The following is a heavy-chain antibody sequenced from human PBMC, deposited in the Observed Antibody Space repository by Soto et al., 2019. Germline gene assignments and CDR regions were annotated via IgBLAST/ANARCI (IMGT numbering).Heavy chain of an antibody. D-gene: IGHD6-13*01. V-gene: IGHV3-43*01. J-gene: IGHJ4*02. CDR3: AKDISSPTDYYFDY. CDR2: ISWDGGST. CDR1: GFTFDDYT. Sequence: EVQLVESGGVVVQPGGSLRLSCAASGFTFDDYTMHWVRQAPGKGLEWVSLISWDGGSTYYADSVKGRFTISRDNSKNSLYLQMNSLRTEDTSLYYCAKDISSPTDYYFDYWGQGTLVTVSS.